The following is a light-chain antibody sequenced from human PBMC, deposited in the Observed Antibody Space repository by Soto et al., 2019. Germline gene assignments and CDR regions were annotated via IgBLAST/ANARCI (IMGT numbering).Light chain of an antibody. J-gene: IGKJ1*01. CDR2: GAS. Sequence: EIVMTQSPATLSGSPGERATLSCRASQSVSNNLAWYQKKPGQAPRLLIYGASTRATGIPARFSGSGSGTEFTLTISSLQSEDFAVYYCQQYNTWWTFGQGTRVEIK. CDR1: QSVSNN. V-gene: IGKV3-15*01. CDR3: QQYNTWWT.